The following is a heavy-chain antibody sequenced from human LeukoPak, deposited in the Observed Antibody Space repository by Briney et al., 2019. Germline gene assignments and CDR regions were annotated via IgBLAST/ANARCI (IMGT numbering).Heavy chain of an antibody. CDR1: GFTFSSYS. D-gene: IGHD5-18*01. J-gene: IGHJ4*02. V-gene: IGHV3-21*04. CDR2: ISSSSSNI. Sequence: GGSLRLSCAASGFTFSSYSMNWVRQAPGKGLEWVSSISSSSSNIYYADSVKGRFTISRDNAKNSLYLQMNSLRAEDMALYYCAKGRGYSYGYFDYWGQGTLVTVSS. CDR3: AKGRGYSYGYFDY.